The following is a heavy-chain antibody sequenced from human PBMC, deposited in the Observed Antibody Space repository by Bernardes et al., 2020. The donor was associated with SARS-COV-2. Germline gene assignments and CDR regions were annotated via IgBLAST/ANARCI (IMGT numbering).Heavy chain of an antibody. J-gene: IGHJ4*02. CDR3: ARYDFWSGYTNYFDY. CDR1: GYTFTSYG. Sequence: VKVPCKASGYTFTSYGISWVRQAPGQGLEWMGWISAYNGNTNYAQKLQGRVTMTTDTSTRTAYMELRSLRSADTAVYYCARYDFWSGYTNYFDYWGQGTLVTVSS. V-gene: IGHV1-18*01. CDR2: ISAYNGNT. D-gene: IGHD3-3*01.